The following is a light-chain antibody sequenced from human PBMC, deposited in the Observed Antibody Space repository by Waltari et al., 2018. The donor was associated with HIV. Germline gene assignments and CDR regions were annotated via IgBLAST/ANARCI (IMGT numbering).Light chain of an antibody. CDR1: RDISTS. CDR2: DAF. J-gene: IGKJ4*01. Sequence: DILMAQSPSNVSTSVGGPVTLTCRASRDISTSLAWYQVKQGRAPNPLIYDAFRLGTGVPSRFGGSGSGTEFTLTITSLQPEDFATYYCQHASSFPHTFGGGTRVEMK. V-gene: IGKV1-12*01. CDR3: QHASSFPHT.